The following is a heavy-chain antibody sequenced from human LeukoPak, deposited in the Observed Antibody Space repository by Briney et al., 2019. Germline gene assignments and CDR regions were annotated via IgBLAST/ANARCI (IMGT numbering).Heavy chain of an antibody. CDR3: ARDSGNIDSSSWSYYYYGMDV. V-gene: IGHV3-7*01. CDR1: GFTFSSYW. Sequence: PGGSLRLSCAASGFTFSSYWMSWVRQAPGKGLEWVANIKQDGSEKYCVDSVKGRFTISRDNAKNSLYLQMNSLRAEDTAVYYCARDSGNIDSSSWSYYYYGMDVWAKGPRSPSP. CDR2: IKQDGSEK. D-gene: IGHD6-13*01. J-gene: IGHJ6*02.